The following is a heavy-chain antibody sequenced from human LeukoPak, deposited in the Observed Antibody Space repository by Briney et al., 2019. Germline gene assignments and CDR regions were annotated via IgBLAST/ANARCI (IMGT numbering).Heavy chain of an antibody. CDR3: VRRGDASSGWGDHDF. Sequence: GGSLRLSCAASGFTFNRNAISWVRQAPGKGLEWVSTIGGSGDKTFYADSVKGRFTTSRDNSKNMVHLQMNSLTGEDTALYYCVRRGDASSGWGDHDFWGQGALVTVSS. J-gene: IGHJ4*02. D-gene: IGHD6-19*01. CDR2: IGGSGDKT. V-gene: IGHV3-23*01. CDR1: GFTFNRNA.